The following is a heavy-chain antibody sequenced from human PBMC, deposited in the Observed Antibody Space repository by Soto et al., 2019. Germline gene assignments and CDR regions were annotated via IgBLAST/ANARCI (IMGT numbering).Heavy chain of an antibody. Sequence: QVQLVQSGAEVKKPGSSVKVSCKASGGTFSSYTISWVRQAPGQGLEWMGRIIPILGIANYAQKFQGRVTITADKSTSTAYMELSSLRSEDTAVYYCARRAINGREGTFDIWGQGTMVTVSS. CDR1: GGTFSSYT. CDR2: IIPILGIA. D-gene: IGHD1-26*01. J-gene: IGHJ3*02. V-gene: IGHV1-69*02. CDR3: ARRAINGREGTFDI.